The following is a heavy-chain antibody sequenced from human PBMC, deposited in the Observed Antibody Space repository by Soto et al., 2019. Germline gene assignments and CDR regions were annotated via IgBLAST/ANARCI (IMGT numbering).Heavy chain of an antibody. CDR3: VRGGKLLWFGELSGGYYSSGMTF. V-gene: IGHV4-4*07. J-gene: IGHJ6*02. CDR1: GGSISGYY. CDR2: IYTSGST. Sequence: PAEPLSLTCTVSGGSISGYYWSWIRQPAGKGLEWIGRIYTSGSTNYNPSLKSRVTMSVDTTTNQFSPKLSSVTAAHTAVYYSVRGGKLLWFGELSGGYYSSGMTFGAQGPTFTAPS. D-gene: IGHD3-10*01.